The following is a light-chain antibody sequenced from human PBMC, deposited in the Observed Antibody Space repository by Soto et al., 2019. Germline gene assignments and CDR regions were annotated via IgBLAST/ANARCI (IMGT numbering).Light chain of an antibody. CDR3: SSYTSRSTLVV. CDR1: SSDVGGYNY. Sequence: QSVLTQPASVSGSPGQSITISCTGTSSDVGGYNYVSWYQQHPGKAPKLMIYDVSNRPSGVSNRFSGSKYGNTASLTISGLQAEDGSDYYCSSYTSRSTLVVFGGGTNLTVL. J-gene: IGLJ2*01. CDR2: DVS. V-gene: IGLV2-14*01.